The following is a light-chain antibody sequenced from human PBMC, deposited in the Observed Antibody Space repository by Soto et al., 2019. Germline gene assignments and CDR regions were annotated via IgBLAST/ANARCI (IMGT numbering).Light chain of an antibody. Sequence: EIVMTQSPATLSVSPGERATLSCRASQSLSSNVAWYQQKPGQVPRLLIYGASTRATGIPARFSGSRSGTEFTLTISSLQSEDFAVYYCQQYNNWPFTVGPGTKVDIK. J-gene: IGKJ3*01. V-gene: IGKV3D-15*01. CDR1: QSLSSN. CDR3: QQYNNWPFT. CDR2: GAS.